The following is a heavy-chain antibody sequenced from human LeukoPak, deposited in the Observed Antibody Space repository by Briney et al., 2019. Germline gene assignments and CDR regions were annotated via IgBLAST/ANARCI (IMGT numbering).Heavy chain of an antibody. CDR3: ATGVAATPVSTYYFDY. CDR1: GYTLTELS. CDR2: FDPEDGET. Sequence: ASVKVSCKVSGYTLTELSMHWVQQAPGKGLEWMGGFDPEDGETIYAQKFQGRVTMTEDTSTDTAYMELSSLRSEDTAVYYCATGVAATPVSTYYFDYWGQGTLVTVSS. J-gene: IGHJ4*02. D-gene: IGHD2-15*01. V-gene: IGHV1-24*01.